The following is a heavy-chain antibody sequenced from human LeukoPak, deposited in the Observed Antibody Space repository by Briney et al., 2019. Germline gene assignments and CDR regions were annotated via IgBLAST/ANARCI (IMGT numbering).Heavy chain of an antibody. CDR1: GYSFNTFY. J-gene: IGHJ4*02. Sequence: GESLKISCKGSGYSFNTFYIGWVRQTPETGLEWMGNIYPSDSETKYKPSFQGQITISVDKAITTAYLHLSSLKASDTGMYYCARLINYGSGRTYFFDSWGQGTLVTVSP. CDR2: IYPSDSET. CDR3: ARLINYGSGRTYFFDS. D-gene: IGHD3-10*01. V-gene: IGHV5-51*01.